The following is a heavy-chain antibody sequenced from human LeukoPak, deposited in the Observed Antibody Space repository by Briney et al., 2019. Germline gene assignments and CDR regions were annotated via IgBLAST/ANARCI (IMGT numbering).Heavy chain of an antibody. Sequence: SETLSLTCTVSGGSISSYYWSWIRQPPGKGLEWIGYIYYSGSTNYNPSLKSRVTTSVDTSKNQFSLKLSSVTAADTAVYYCARRDSSGYYYQDAFDIWGQGTMVTVSS. J-gene: IGHJ3*02. V-gene: IGHV4-59*01. CDR1: GGSISSYY. D-gene: IGHD3-22*01. CDR3: ARRDSSGYYYQDAFDI. CDR2: IYYSGST.